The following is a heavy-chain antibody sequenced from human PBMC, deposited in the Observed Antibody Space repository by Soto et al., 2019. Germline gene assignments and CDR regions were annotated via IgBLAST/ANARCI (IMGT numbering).Heavy chain of an antibody. V-gene: IGHV1-69*12. CDR3: ARGLWFGELLYYGMDV. D-gene: IGHD3-10*01. J-gene: IGHJ6*02. Sequence: QVQLVQSGAEVKKPGSSVKVSCKASGGTFSSYAISWVRQAPGQGLEWMGGIIPIFGTANYEQKFQGRVTITADESTRTAYMGLSSLRSEDTAVYYCARGLWFGELLYYGMDVWGQGTTVTVSS. CDR2: IIPIFGTA. CDR1: GGTFSSYA.